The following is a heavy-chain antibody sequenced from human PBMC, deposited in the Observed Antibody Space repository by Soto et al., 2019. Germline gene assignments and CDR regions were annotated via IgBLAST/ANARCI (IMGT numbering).Heavy chain of an antibody. J-gene: IGHJ4*02. D-gene: IGHD6-19*01. CDR2: ISGSGGST. Sequence: PGGSLRLSCAASGFTFSSYAMNWVRQAPGKGQEWVSVISGSGGSTYYADSVKGRFTISRDNSKNTLYLQMNSLRAEDTAVYYCARRSSGWYFDYWGQGTLVTVSS. CDR3: ARRSSGWYFDY. V-gene: IGHV3-23*01. CDR1: GFTFSSYA.